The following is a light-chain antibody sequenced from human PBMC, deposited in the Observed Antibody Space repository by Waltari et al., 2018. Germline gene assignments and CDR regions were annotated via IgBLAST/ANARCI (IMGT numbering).Light chain of an antibody. CDR3: AVWDDSLNGVV. J-gene: IGLJ2*01. Sequence: QSVLTQPPSASATPGQRVTLSCSGSSPNIGSNTLPWYHQLPGTAPKLLIYTNNQRPSGVPDRFSGSKSGTSASLAISGLQSEDEADYYCAVWDDSLNGVVFGGGTKLTVL. CDR2: TNN. V-gene: IGLV1-44*01. CDR1: SPNIGSNT.